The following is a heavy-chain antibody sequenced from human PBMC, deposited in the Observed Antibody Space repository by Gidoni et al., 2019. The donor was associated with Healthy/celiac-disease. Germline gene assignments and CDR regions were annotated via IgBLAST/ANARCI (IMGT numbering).Heavy chain of an antibody. CDR3: ARRYSSSSGFDY. D-gene: IGHD6-6*01. V-gene: IGHV4-34*01. J-gene: IGHJ4*02. Sequence: QVQLQQWGAGLLKPSETLSLTCAVYGGSFSGYYWSWIRQPPGKGLEWIGEINHSGSTNYNPSLKSRVTISVDTSKNQFSLKLSSVTAADTAVYYCARRYSSSSGFDYWGQGTLVTVSS. CDR1: GGSFSGYY. CDR2: INHSGST.